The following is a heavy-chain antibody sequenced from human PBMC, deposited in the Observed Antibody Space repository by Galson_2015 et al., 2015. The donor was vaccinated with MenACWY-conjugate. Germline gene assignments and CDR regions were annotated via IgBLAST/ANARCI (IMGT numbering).Heavy chain of an antibody. Sequence: SLRLSCGAPGFTFSNSGMQWVRQAPGRGLEWVSAISGSGEHTYYAHSVTGRFTISRDNSRNTLALQMNSLRAEDTALYYCAKEAGHMFPCDYWCQGTLVTVSS. J-gene: IGHJ4*02. V-gene: IGHV3-23*01. CDR1: GFTFSNSG. D-gene: IGHD3-10*02. CDR3: AKEAGHMFPCDY. CDR2: ISGSGEHT.